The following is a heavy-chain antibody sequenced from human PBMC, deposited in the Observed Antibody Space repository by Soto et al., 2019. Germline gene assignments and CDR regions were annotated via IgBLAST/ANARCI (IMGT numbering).Heavy chain of an antibody. D-gene: IGHD4-17*01. Sequence: QVQLVQSGAEVKKPGASVKVSCKASGYTFTNYDINWVRQATGQGLEWMGWMNPTSGNTGYAQQFQGRVTMTRSTSITTAYMELSSLRSEDTAVYYCVRVYGEIDYWGQGTLVTVSS. V-gene: IGHV1-8*01. CDR3: VRVYGEIDY. CDR2: MNPTSGNT. J-gene: IGHJ4*02. CDR1: GYTFTNYD.